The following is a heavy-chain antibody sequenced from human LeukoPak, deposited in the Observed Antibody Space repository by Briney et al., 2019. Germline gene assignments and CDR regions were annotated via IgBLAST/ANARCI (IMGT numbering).Heavy chain of an antibody. CDR1: GFTFSSYA. D-gene: IGHD6-13*01. CDR2: ISGSGGST. CDR3: ASYSSSWYMFFDY. V-gene: IGHV3-23*01. Sequence: PGGSLRLPCAASGFTFSSYAMSWVRQAPGKGLEWVSAISGSGGSTYYADSVKGRFTISRDNSKNTLYLQMNSLRAEDTAVYYCASYSSSWYMFFDYWGQGTLVTVSS. J-gene: IGHJ4*02.